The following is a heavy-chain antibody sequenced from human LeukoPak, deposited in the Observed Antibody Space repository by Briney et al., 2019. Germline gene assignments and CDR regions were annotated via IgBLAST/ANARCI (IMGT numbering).Heavy chain of an antibody. CDR2: ISSSSSYI. CDR1: GFTFSSYG. Sequence: PGGSLRLSCAASGFTFSSYGMSWVRQAPGKGLEWVSSISSSSSYIYYADSVKGRFTISRDNAKNSLYLQMNSLRAEDTAVYYCARDRPYYYDSSGYYYWGQGTLVTVSS. V-gene: IGHV3-21*01. CDR3: ARDRPYYYDSSGYYY. D-gene: IGHD3-22*01. J-gene: IGHJ4*02.